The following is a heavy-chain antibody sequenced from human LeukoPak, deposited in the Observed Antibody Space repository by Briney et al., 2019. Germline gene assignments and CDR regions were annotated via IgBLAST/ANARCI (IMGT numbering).Heavy chain of an antibody. J-gene: IGHJ1*01. V-gene: IGHV4-39*07. CDR2: IYHSGST. D-gene: IGHD1-26*01. CDR1: GGSISSSSYY. Sequence: PSETLSLTCTVSGGSISSSSYYWGWIRQPPGTGLEWIGTIYHSGSTSHNPSLKSRVTISVDTSKNQFSLKLSSVTAADTAVYYCARVEVGADDFDYFQHWGQGTLVTVSS. CDR3: ARVEVGADDFDYFQH.